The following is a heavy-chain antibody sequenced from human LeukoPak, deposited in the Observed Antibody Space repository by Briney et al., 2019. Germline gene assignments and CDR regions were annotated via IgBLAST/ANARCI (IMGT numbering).Heavy chain of an antibody. D-gene: IGHD6-19*01. Sequence: GGSLRLSCAASGFTFSSYSMTWVRQAPGTGLEWVSSISSSSSYIYYADSVKGRFTISRDNAKNSLYLQMNSLRAEDTAVYYCARDSIAVAGIPDYWGQGTLVTVSS. J-gene: IGHJ4*02. V-gene: IGHV3-21*01. CDR1: GFTFSSYS. CDR2: ISSSSSYI. CDR3: ARDSIAVAGIPDY.